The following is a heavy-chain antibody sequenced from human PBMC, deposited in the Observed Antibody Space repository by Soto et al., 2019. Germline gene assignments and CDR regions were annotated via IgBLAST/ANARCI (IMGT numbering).Heavy chain of an antibody. CDR1: GFTFSNYW. D-gene: IGHD3-10*01. CDR3: ARGILGSGTANDH. V-gene: IGHV3-74*03. CDR2: IIGDGLYT. J-gene: IGHJ4*02. Sequence: EVQLVESGGGLVQPGGSLILSCAASGFTFSNYWMVWVRQAPRKGLVWVSRIIGDGLYTTYADSVKGRFTISRDNAKNTVYLRMNGLRVEDTAVYYCARGILGSGTANDHWGQGTLVTVSS.